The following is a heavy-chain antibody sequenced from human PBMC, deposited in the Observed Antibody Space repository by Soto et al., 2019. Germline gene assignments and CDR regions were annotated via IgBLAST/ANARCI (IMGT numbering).Heavy chain of an antibody. V-gene: IGHV4-34*01. J-gene: IGHJ4*02. D-gene: IGHD3-22*01. CDR2: INHSGST. CDR3: SRGEILYDGSGYHSFYFDY. Sequence: PSETLSLTCAVYGGSFSGYYGSWIRQPPGKGLEWIGVINHSGSTNYNPSLKSRVTIPVDKSKDQFSLKLSSVTAADTAVYYCSRGEILYDGSGYHSFYFDYWGQGTLVTVSS. CDR1: GGSFSGYY.